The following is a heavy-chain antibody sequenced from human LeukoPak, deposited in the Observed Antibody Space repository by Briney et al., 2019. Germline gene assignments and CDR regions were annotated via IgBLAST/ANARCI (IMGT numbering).Heavy chain of an antibody. CDR3: AKWSGNRPLYYFDY. CDR1: GFTFDDYA. V-gene: IGHV3-43*02. Sequence: GGSLRLSCAASGFTFDDYAMHWVRQAPGKGLEWVSLISGDGGSTYYADSVKGRFTISRDNSKNTVYLQMNSLRADDTAVYYCAKWSGNRPLYYFDYWGQGTLVTVSS. CDR2: ISGDGGST. J-gene: IGHJ4*02. D-gene: IGHD3-3*01.